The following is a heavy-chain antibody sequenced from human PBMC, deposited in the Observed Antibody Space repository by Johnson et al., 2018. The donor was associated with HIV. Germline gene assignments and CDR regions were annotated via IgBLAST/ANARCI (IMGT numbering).Heavy chain of an antibody. D-gene: IGHD4-17*01. J-gene: IGHJ1*01. CDR3: ARHAGGDFTYGLFQH. Sequence: VQLVESGGGLVQRGGSLKLSCEASGFTFSDYWMSWVRQAPGRGLEGVGNIKQDGSEKYYVDSVKGRFTIFRDNAKNSLYIQMSGLREEDTALYYCARHAGGDFTYGLFQHWGRGTLVTVSS. CDR2: IKQDGSEK. V-gene: IGHV3-7*01. CDR1: GFTFSDYW.